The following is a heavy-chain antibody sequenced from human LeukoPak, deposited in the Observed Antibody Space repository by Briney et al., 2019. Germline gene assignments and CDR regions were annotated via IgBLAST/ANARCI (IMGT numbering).Heavy chain of an antibody. CDR3: ARETSQKGAHYMDV. Sequence: QASETLSLTCTVSGGSISSYYWSWIRQPPGKGLEWIGYIYYSGSTNYKSSLKSRVTISVDTSKNQFSLKLSSVTAADTAVYYCARETSQKGAHYMDVWGKGTTVTISS. CDR2: IYYSGST. V-gene: IGHV4-59*01. J-gene: IGHJ6*03. CDR1: GGSISSYY. D-gene: IGHD3-16*01.